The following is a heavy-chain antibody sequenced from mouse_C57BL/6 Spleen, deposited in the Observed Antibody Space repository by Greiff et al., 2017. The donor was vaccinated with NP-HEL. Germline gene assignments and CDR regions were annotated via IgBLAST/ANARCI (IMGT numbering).Heavy chain of an antibody. CDR3: ARGHYCHYAMDY. CDR1: GYTFTDYY. V-gene: IGHV1-26*01. J-gene: IGHJ4*01. D-gene: IGHD1-1*01. Sequence: VQLQQSGPELVKPGASVKISCKASGYTFTDYYMNWVKQSHGKSLEWIGDINPNNGGTSYNQKFKGKATLTVDKSSSTAYMELHSLTSEDSAVYYCARGHYCHYAMDYWGQGTSVTVSS. CDR2: INPNNGGT.